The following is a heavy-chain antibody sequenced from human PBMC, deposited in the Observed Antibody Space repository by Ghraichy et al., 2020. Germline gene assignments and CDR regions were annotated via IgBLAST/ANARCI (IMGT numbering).Heavy chain of an antibody. CDR1: GYTFTSYY. Sequence: ASVKVSCKASGYTFTSYYIHWVRQAPGQGLEWMGIINPNGGSTSYAQKFQGRVTMTRDTSTTTVYMELSSLRSEDTAVYYCARGTYCSSATCYIRGYFDVWGRGTLVTVSS. V-gene: IGHV1-46*01. D-gene: IGHD2-2*02. J-gene: IGHJ2*01. CDR3: ARGTYCSSATCYIRGYFDV. CDR2: INPNGGST.